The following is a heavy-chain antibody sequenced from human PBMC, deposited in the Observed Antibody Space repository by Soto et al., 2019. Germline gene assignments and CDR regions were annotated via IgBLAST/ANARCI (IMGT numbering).Heavy chain of an antibody. CDR2: ISNDGSKK. CDR1: GFTFSTYG. CDR3: ASSSPESIGYYGGTLHY. Sequence: QVQLVESGGGVVQPGRSLRLSCSASGFTFSTYGMHWVRQAPGKGLEWVAVISNDGSKKYHGDSVKGRFTISRDNSKNTLYLEMSGLRAEDTPVYYCASSSPESIGYYGGTLHYWGQGALVTVSS. J-gene: IGHJ4*02. D-gene: IGHD3-22*01. V-gene: IGHV3-30*03.